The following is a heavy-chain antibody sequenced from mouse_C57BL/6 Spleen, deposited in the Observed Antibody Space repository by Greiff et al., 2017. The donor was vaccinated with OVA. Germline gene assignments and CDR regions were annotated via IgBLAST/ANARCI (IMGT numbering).Heavy chain of an antibody. Sequence: QVHVKQPGAELVRPGSSVKLSCKASGYTFTSYWMHWVKQRPIQGLEWIGNIDPSDSETHYNQKFKDKATLTVDKSSSTAYMQLSSLTSEDSAVYYCARRGDYDYEGAMDYWGQGTSVTVSS. CDR2: IDPSDSET. CDR3: ARRGDYDYEGAMDY. J-gene: IGHJ4*01. D-gene: IGHD2-4*01. CDR1: GYTFTSYW. V-gene: IGHV1-52*01.